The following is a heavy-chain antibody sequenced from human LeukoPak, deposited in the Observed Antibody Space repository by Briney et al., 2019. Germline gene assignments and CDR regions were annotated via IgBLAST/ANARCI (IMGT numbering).Heavy chain of an antibody. CDR1: GGSFSGYY. CDR2: INHSGST. J-gene: IGHJ6*03. CDR3: ARQARTYYYDSSGPFYYYYYMDV. Sequence: SETLSLTCAVYGGSFSGYYWSWIRQPPGKGLEWIGEINHSGSTNYNPSLKSRVTISVDTSKNQFSLKLSSVTAADTAVYYCARQARTYYYDSSGPFYYYYYMDVWGKGTTVTISS. V-gene: IGHV4-34*01. D-gene: IGHD3-22*01.